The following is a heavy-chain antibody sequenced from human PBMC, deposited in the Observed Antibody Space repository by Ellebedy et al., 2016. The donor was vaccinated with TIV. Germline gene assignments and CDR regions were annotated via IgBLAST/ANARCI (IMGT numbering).Heavy chain of an antibody. J-gene: IGHJ3*01. CDR3: ARRRPLTQEPDDAFDL. D-gene: IGHD3-9*01. V-gene: IGHV5-10-1*01. Sequence: GESLKISCKVSGYSYTNYWINWVRQMPGKGLEWMGRIDPSDSYIKYSPSFQGHITISTDKSISTAYLQWSILKASDTAMYYCARRRPLTQEPDDAFDLWGQGTMVTVSS. CDR1: GYSYTNYW. CDR2: IDPSDSYI.